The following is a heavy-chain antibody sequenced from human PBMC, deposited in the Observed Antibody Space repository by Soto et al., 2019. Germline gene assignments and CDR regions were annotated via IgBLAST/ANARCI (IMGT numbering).Heavy chain of an antibody. J-gene: IGHJ6*02. Sequence: GGSLRLSCVASGFTFSSFWMNWVRQAPGKGLEWVANIKQDGSTIYYADSVKGRFTISRDNAKNSLYLQMNSLRAEDTAVYYWARDDYSNPLGMDVWGQGTTVTVSS. V-gene: IGHV3-7*01. CDR1: GFTFSSFW. CDR2: IKQDGSTI. D-gene: IGHD4-4*01. CDR3: ARDDYSNPLGMDV.